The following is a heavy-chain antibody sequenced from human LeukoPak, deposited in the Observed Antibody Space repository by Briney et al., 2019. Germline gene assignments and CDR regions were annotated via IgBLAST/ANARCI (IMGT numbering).Heavy chain of an antibody. CDR1: GGSISSYY. D-gene: IGHD6-19*01. Sequence: SETLSLTCTVSGGSISSYYWSWIRQPPGKGLEWIGYIYYSGSTNYNPSLKSRVTISVDTSKNQFSLKLSSMTAADTAVYYCARDVGGWYDYWGQGTLVTVSS. V-gene: IGHV4-59*01. J-gene: IGHJ4*02. CDR3: ARDVGGWYDY. CDR2: IYYSGST.